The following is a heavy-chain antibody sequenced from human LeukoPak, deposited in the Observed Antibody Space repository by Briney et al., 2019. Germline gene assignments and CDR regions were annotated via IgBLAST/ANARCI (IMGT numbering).Heavy chain of an antibody. D-gene: IGHD6-19*01. CDR2: ISGSGGST. CDR1: GFTFSSYA. CDR3: VKDRSGGYRVFDH. Sequence: GGSLRLSCAASGFTFSSYAMNWVRQAPGKGLEWVSVISGSGGSTYYADSVKGRFTISRDNSKNTLYLQMNSLRAEDTAVYYCVKDRSGGYRVFDHWGQGTLVTVSS. J-gene: IGHJ4*02. V-gene: IGHV3-23*01.